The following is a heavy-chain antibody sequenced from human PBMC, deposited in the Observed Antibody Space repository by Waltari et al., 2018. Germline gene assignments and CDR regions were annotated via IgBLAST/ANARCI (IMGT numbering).Heavy chain of an antibody. J-gene: IGHJ6*02. CDR2: IYYSGST. CDR3: ARGNSAMVGMDV. D-gene: IGHD1-7*01. V-gene: IGHV4-39*07. Sequence: QLQLQESGPGLVKPSETLSLTCPVSGGSISSSRYYWGWIRQPPGKGLEWIGSIYYSGSTYYNPSLKSRVTISVDTSKNQFSLKLSSVTAADTAVYYCARGNSAMVGMDVWGQGTTVTVSS. CDR1: GGSISSSRYY.